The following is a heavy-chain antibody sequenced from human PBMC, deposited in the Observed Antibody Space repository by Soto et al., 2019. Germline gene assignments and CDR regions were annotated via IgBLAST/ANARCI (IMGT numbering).Heavy chain of an antibody. CDR1: GLTFNNFW. J-gene: IGHJ3*02. CDR2: IKQDGSDY. CDR3: ARPTGWRDPFDI. Sequence: EVQLVESGGGLVQPGGSLRLSCAVSGLTFNNFWMSWVRQAPGKGLEWVANIKQDGSDYYYVDSVKGRFTISRDNAKNSLYLQMNSLRAEDTAVYYCARPTGWRDPFDIWGQGTMVTVSS. V-gene: IGHV3-7*01. D-gene: IGHD6-19*01.